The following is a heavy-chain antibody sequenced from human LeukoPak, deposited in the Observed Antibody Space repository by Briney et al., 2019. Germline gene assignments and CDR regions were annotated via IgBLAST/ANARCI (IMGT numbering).Heavy chain of an antibody. Sequence: PGGSLRLSCAASGFTFSSYGMHWVRQAPGKGLEWVAVISYDGSNKYYADSVKGRFTISRDNSKNTLYLQMNSLRAEDTAVYYCAKDEGRYSSGWYEDWGQGTLVT. CDR2: ISYDGSNK. V-gene: IGHV3-30*18. CDR1: GFTFSSYG. D-gene: IGHD6-19*01. CDR3: AKDEGRYSSGWYED. J-gene: IGHJ4*02.